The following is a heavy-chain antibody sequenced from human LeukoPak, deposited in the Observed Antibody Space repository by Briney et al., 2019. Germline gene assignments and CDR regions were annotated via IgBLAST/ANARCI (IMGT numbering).Heavy chain of an antibody. CDR3: AKDIGSGSYYYFDY. Sequence: HPGRSLRLSCAASGFTFDDYAMHWVRHAPGKGLEWVSGISWNSGSIGYADSVKGRFTISRDNAKNSLYLQMNSLRAEDTALYYCAKDIGSGSYYYFDYWGQGTLVTVSS. CDR1: GFTFDDYA. J-gene: IGHJ4*02. D-gene: IGHD3-10*01. V-gene: IGHV3-9*01. CDR2: ISWNSGSI.